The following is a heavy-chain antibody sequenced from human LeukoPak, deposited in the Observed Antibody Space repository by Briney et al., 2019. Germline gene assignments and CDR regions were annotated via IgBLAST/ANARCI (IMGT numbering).Heavy chain of an antibody. CDR1: GYSFTSYW. CDR2: FYPGSSDT. J-gene: IGHJ4*02. CDR3: ARRCGGDSSSWYDY. V-gene: IGHV5-51*01. D-gene: IGHD6-13*01. Sequence: GEFPKTCFKGSGYSFTSYWIGWVRQVPGKGVQGRGIFYPGSSDTSYSPSFQGQVTISADKSISTSYLQWSSLKASDTAMYYCARRCGGDSSSWYDYWGQGTLVTVSS.